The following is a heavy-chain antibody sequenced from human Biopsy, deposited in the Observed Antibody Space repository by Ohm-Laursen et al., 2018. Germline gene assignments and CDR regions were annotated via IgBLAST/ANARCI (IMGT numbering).Heavy chain of an antibody. V-gene: IGHV1-2*02. CDR1: GYAVNDYF. CDR2: ISPNSGGT. J-gene: IGHJ3*01. Sequence: ASVKVSCKGSGYAVNDYFLHWLRQAPGQGPEWMGWISPNSGGTNYAQKFQGRVTMTTDTSTSTVYLELRRLISDDTAVYYCARDIMNRIAGLVDRSDVFDVWGQGTLVTVSS. D-gene: IGHD3-16*01. CDR3: ARDIMNRIAGLVDRSDVFDV.